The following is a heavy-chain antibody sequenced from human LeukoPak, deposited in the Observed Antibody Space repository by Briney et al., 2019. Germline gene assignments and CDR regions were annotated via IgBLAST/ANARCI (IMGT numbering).Heavy chain of an antibody. D-gene: IGHD3/OR15-3a*01. CDR2: ISNDGSST. V-gene: IGHV3-74*01. Sequence: GGSLKLSCAASGFTFSVYWMHWVRQAPGKGLVWVSRISNDGSSTTYADSVKGRFTISRDDAMNTVYLQMNSLRAEDTAVYYCVRDSPTGYYTDHWGQGTLVTVSS. CDR1: GFTFSVYW. CDR3: VRDSPTGYYTDH. J-gene: IGHJ4*02.